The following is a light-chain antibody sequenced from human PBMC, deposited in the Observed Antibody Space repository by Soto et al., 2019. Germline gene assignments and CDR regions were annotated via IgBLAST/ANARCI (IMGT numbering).Light chain of an antibody. J-gene: IGLJ1*01. CDR2: DNS. V-gene: IGLV1-40*01. CDR1: SSNIGAGFD. CDR3: SSHTNSNTVYV. Sequence: QSVLTQPPSVSGAPGQRVTISCTGNSSNIGAGFDVHWYQQLPGTAPKLLIYDNSNRPSGVPDRFSGSKSGNTASLTISGLQAEDEADYYCSSHTNSNTVYVFGAGTKLTVL.